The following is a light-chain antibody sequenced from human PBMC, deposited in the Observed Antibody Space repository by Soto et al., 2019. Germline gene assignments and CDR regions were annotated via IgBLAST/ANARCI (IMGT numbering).Light chain of an antibody. CDR2: KVS. Sequence: DVVMTQSPLSLPVTLGQPASISCRSSQSLVYSDGNTYLNWFQQRPGQSPRRLIYKVSNRDSGVPDRFSGRGSGTDFTLKISRVEAEDVGVYYCMKGTHRTLYTFGQGTKLEIK. V-gene: IGKV2-30*01. CDR3: MKGTHRTLYT. CDR1: QSLVYSDGNTY. J-gene: IGKJ2*01.